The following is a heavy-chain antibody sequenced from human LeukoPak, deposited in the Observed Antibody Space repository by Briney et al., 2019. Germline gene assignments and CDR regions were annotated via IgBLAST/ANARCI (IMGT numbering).Heavy chain of an antibody. CDR3: AKGYGSGSFSPIDY. J-gene: IGHJ4*02. Sequence: GGSLRLSCATSGFTFRNYWMSWVRQAPGKGLECVSGIRGSDGTTYYADSVKGRFTISRDNSKNTLDLQMNSLTAEDTAVYYCAKGYGSGSFSPIDYWGQGTLVTVSS. D-gene: IGHD3-10*01. CDR1: GFTFRNYW. CDR2: IRGSDGTT. V-gene: IGHV3-23*01.